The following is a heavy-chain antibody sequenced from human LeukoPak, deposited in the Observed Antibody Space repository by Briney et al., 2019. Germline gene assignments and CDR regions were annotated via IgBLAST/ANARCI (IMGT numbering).Heavy chain of an antibody. CDR1: GFTVSDDY. CDR2: LYSGGST. J-gene: IGHJ4*02. Sequence: GGSLRLSCAASGFTVSDDYMSWVRQAPGRGLEWVSLLYSGGSTHYADSVKGRFTISREKSKNMLSLQMNSLRAEDTAVYYCARGKSGTHSRPFDYWGQGTLVSVSS. CDR3: ARGKSGTHSRPFDY. D-gene: IGHD1-26*01. V-gene: IGHV3-66*01.